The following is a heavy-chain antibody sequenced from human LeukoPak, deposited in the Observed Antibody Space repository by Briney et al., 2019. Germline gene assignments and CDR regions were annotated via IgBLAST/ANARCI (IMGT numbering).Heavy chain of an antibody. CDR1: GFTFSSYA. V-gene: IGHV3-23*01. Sequence: GGSLRLSCAASGFTFSSYAMSWVRQAPGKGLEWVSAISGSGGSTYYADSVKGRFTISRDNSKNTLYLQMNSLRAEDTAAYYCANLSTYYDILTGYRPEYFQHWGQGTLVTVSS. CDR3: ANLSTYYDILTGYRPEYFQH. J-gene: IGHJ1*01. D-gene: IGHD3-9*01. CDR2: ISGSGGST.